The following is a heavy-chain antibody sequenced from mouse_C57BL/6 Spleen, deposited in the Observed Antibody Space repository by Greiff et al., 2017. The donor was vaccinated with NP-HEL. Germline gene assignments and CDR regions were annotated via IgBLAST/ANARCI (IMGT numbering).Heavy chain of an antibody. CDR3: GRVYYNAMDD. Sequence: QVQLQQPGAELVMPGASVKLSCKASGYTFTSYWMHWVKQRPGQGLEWIGEIDPSDSYTNYNQKFKGKSTLTVDKSSSTAYMQLSSLTSEDSAVYYCGRVYYNAMDDWGQGTSVTVAS. CDR2: IDPSDSYT. D-gene: IGHD2-12*01. V-gene: IGHV1-69*01. CDR1: GYTFTSYW. J-gene: IGHJ4*01.